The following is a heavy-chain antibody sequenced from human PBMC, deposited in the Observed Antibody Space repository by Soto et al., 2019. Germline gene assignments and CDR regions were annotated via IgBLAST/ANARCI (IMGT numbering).Heavy chain of an antibody. CDR2: ISSYNGDA. CDR3: ARKNGYCSAGSCYFWFDP. V-gene: IGHV1-18*04. Sequence: ASVKVSCKASGYTFTSNAISWVRQAPGQGLEWMGWISSYNGDAKYAQKFQDRVTMTTDTSTSTAYMELRSETSDDTAVYYFARKNGYCSAGSCYFWFDPWGQGTPVTVSS. J-gene: IGHJ5*02. D-gene: IGHD2-15*01. CDR1: GYTFTSNA.